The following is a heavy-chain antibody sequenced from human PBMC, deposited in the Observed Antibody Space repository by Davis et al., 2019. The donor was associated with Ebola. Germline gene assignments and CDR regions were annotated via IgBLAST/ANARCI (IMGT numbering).Heavy chain of an antibody. CDR3: ARAPYGEYVHLEN. CDR1: GGSISRSDYY. J-gene: IGHJ4*02. D-gene: IGHD4-17*01. CDR2: IYYSGST. V-gene: IGHV4-30-4*01. Sequence: SETLSLTCTVSGGSISRSDYYWNWIRQPPGKGLEWIGYIYYSGSTYYNPSLKSRVSISVDTSKNQFSLNVTFVTATDTAVYFCARAPYGEYVHLENWGQGTPVTVSS.